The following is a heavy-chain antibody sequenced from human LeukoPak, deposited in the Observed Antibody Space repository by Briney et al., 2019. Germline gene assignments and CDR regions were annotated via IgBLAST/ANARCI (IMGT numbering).Heavy chain of an antibody. CDR3: ARATDYVDIYDAFDI. CDR2: IKQDGSEK. D-gene: IGHD4-17*01. Sequence: PGGSLRLSCAASEFTFSSYWMNWVRQAPGKGLEWVANIKQDGSEKYYVDSVKGRFTISRDNANNSLYLRMNSLRAEDTAVYYCARATDYVDIYDAFDIWGQGTMVTVSS. J-gene: IGHJ3*02. V-gene: IGHV3-7*01. CDR1: EFTFSSYW.